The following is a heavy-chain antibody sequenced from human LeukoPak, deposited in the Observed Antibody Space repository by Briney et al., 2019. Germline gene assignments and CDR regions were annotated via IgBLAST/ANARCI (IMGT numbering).Heavy chain of an antibody. CDR3: ARGSYSSWTEGGVFDY. CDR1: GYTFTSYG. V-gene: IGHV1-18*01. Sequence: ASVKVSCKASGYTFTSYGISWVRQAPGQGLEWVGWISAYNGNTNYAQKLQGRVTMTTDTSTSTAYMELRSLRSDDTAVYYCARGSYSSWTEGGVFDYWGQGTLVTVSS. CDR2: ISAYNGNT. J-gene: IGHJ4*02. D-gene: IGHD6-6*01.